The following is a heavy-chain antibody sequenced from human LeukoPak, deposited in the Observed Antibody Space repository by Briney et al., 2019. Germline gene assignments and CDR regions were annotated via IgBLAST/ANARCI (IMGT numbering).Heavy chain of an antibody. J-gene: IGHJ4*02. V-gene: IGHV4-34*01. CDR2: ITHSGST. D-gene: IGHD5-12*01. CDR1: GGSFSGYY. CDR3: ASRRGYSGYVDY. Sequence: PSETLSLTCAVYGGSFSGYYWSWIRQPPGKGLEWIGEITHSGSTNYNPSLKSRVTISVDTSKNQFSLKLSSVTAADTAVYYCASRRGYSGYVDYWGQGTLVTVSS.